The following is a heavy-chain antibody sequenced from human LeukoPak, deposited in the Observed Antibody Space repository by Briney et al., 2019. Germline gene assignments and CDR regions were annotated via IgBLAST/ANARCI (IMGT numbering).Heavy chain of an antibody. CDR3: ARADRLDGSPYLIGP. D-gene: IGHD1-26*01. CDR1: GYTFTSYD. Sequence: ASVKVSCKASGYTFTSYDINWVRQATGQGLEWMGWINPNSGGTSTAQKFQGRITMTRDTSITTVYMEVSWLTSDDTAIYYCARADRLDGSPYLIGPWGQGTLVTASS. V-gene: IGHV1-2*02. CDR2: INPNSGGT. J-gene: IGHJ5*02.